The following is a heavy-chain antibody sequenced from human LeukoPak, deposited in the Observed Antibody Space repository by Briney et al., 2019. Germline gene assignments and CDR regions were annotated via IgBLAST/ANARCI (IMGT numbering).Heavy chain of an antibody. D-gene: IGHD3-22*01. CDR1: GGSFSGYY. Sequence: SETLSLTCAVHGGSFSGYYWSWIRQPPGKGLERIGEINHSGSTNYNPSLKSRVTISVDTSKNQFSLKLSSVTAADTAVYYCARGQYYYDSSGYFYWGQGTLVTVSS. J-gene: IGHJ4*02. CDR2: INHSGST. CDR3: ARGQYYYDSSGYFY. V-gene: IGHV4-34*01.